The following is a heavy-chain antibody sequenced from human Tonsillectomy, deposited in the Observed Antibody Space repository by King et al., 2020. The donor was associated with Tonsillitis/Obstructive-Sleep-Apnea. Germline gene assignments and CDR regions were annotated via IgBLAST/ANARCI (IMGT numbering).Heavy chain of an antibody. J-gene: IGHJ6*02. CDR1: GGTFSNYA. V-gene: IGHV1-69*10. CDR3: ARDRDRSNYYYYYGMDV. CDR2: IIPILDIA. D-gene: IGHD3-22*01. Sequence: QLVQSRAEVKKPGSSVKVSCKASGGTFSNYAISWVRQAPGQGLEWMGGIIPILDIANYAQKFQGRVTINADKSTSTAYMELSSLRSEDTAVYYCARDRDRSNYYYYYGMDVWGQGTTVTVSS.